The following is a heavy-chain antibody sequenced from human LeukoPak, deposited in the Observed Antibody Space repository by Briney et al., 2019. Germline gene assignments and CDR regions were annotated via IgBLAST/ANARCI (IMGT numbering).Heavy chain of an antibody. D-gene: IGHD4-23*01. CDR3: ARGHLGMTTVVIGYYYGMDV. CDR2: INAGNGNT. CDR1: GYTFTSYA. Sequence: ASVKVSCKASGYTFTSYAMHWVRQAPGQRLEWMGWINAGNGNTKYSQKFQGRVTITRDTSASTAYMELSSLRSEDTAVYYCARGHLGMTTVVIGYYYGMDVWGQGTTVTVSS. V-gene: IGHV1-3*01. J-gene: IGHJ6*02.